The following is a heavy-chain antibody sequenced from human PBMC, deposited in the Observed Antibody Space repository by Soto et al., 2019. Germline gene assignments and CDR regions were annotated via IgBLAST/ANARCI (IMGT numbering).Heavy chain of an antibody. CDR2: IKPDGSAT. Sequence: GGSLRLSCAVSGFTFGSYWMNWVRLIPGKGLEWVAYIKPDGSATYYVDSVKGRFTISRDNAKNSLYLQMNSLGVEDTSVYYCARAGYCGPGCYYYFDYWGQGTLVTVSS. CDR1: GFTFGSYW. D-gene: IGHD2-21*02. J-gene: IGHJ4*02. V-gene: IGHV3-7*01. CDR3: ARAGYCGPGCYYYFDY.